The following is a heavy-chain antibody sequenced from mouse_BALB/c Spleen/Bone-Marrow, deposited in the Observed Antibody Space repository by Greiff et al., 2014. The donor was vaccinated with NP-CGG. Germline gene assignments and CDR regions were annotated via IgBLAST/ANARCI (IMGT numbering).Heavy chain of an antibody. CDR3: ASYYRYDRRFAY. D-gene: IGHD2-14*01. V-gene: IGHV14-3*02. Sequence: EVQLQQSGAELVKPGASVKLSRTASGFNIKDTYMHWVKQRPEQGLGWIGRIDPANGNTKYDPKFQGKATITADTSSNTAYLQLSSLTSEDTAVYYCASYYRYDRRFAYWGQGTLVTVSA. CDR2: IDPANGNT. J-gene: IGHJ3*01. CDR1: GFNIKDTY.